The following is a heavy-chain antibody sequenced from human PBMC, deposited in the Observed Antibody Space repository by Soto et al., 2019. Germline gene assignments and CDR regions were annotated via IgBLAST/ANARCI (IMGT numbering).Heavy chain of an antibody. CDR2: IDHSGST. V-gene: IGHV4-31*03. D-gene: IGHD2-21*01. CDR3: ARLYYGGYHRGFDH. J-gene: IGHJ4*02. Sequence: QVQLQESGPGLVKPSQTLSLTCSVSGGSISTDNYYWSWIRQHPGRGLEWIGYIDHSGSTYYNPSVSSRATISVDTSKNQFSLRLGSVTAADTAVYYCARLYYGGYHRGFDHWGQGTLVTVSS. CDR1: GGSISTDNYY.